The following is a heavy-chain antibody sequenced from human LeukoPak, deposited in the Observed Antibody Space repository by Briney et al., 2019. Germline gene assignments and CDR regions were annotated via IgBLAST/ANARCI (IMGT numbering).Heavy chain of an antibody. Sequence: GGSLRLSCAASGTYWTHWVRQAPGKGLVWVSHINSDGSWTGYADSVKGRFTISKDNAKNTVSLQMSNLRAEDTAVYYCVTFYETYWGRGTLVTVSS. CDR1: GTYW. J-gene: IGHJ4*02. V-gene: IGHV3-74*01. CDR2: INSDGSWT. CDR3: VTFYETY. D-gene: IGHD2/OR15-2a*01.